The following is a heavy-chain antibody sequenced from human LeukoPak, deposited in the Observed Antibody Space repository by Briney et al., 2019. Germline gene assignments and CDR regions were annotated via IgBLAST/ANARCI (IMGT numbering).Heavy chain of an antibody. J-gene: IGHJ4*02. CDR1: GFIFDDYG. CDR2: MNSDGSIT. V-gene: IGHV3-74*01. CDR3: ARSRNSGTYTDY. D-gene: IGHD1-26*01. Sequence: GGSLRLSCAASGFIFDDYGMSWVRQAPGKGLVWVSRMNSDGSITNFADSVMGRFTISRDNAKNTLYLQMNSLRAEDTAVYYCARSRNSGTYTDYWGQGTLVTVSS.